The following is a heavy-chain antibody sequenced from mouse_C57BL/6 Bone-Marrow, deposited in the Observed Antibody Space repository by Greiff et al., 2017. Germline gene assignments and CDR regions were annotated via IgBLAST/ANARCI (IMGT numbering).Heavy chain of an antibody. V-gene: IGHV1-64*01. D-gene: IGHD1-1*01. Sequence: QVQLQQPGAELVKPGASVKLSCKASGYTFTSYWMHWVKQRPGQGLEWIGMIHPNSGSTNYNEKFKSKATLTVDKSSSTAYMQLSSLTSEDSAVYYCGRRRATVVYFDYWGQGTTLTVSS. CDR1: GYTFTSYW. CDR2: IHPNSGST. CDR3: GRRRATVVYFDY. J-gene: IGHJ2*01.